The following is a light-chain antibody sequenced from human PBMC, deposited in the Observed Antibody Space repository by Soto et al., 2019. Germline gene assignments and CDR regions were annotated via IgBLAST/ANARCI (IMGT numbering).Light chain of an antibody. CDR3: QQRSNWPPYT. CDR1: QSVSSY. V-gene: IGKV3-11*01. CDR2: DAS. J-gene: IGKJ2*01. Sequence: EIVLTQSPATLSLSPGERATLSCRASQSVSSYLAWYQQKPGQAPRLLIYDASNRATGIPARFSGSGSGTDFTLTISSLEPEEFAVYYCQQRSNWPPYTFVQGTKLEIK.